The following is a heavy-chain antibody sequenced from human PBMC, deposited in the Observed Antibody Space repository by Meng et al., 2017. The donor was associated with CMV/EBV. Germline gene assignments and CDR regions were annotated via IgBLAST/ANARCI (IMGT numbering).Heavy chain of an antibody. Sequence: SAKVSCKASGGTFSSYAISWVRQAPAQGLEWMGGIIPIFGTANYAQKFQGSVTITTDESTSTAYMELSSLRSEDTAVYYCASTHCSSTSCYTWQLAYFDYWGQGTLVTVSS. CDR1: GGTFSSYA. D-gene: IGHD2-2*02. CDR2: IIPIFGTA. CDR3: ASTHCSSTSCYTWQLAYFDY. J-gene: IGHJ4*02. V-gene: IGHV1-69*05.